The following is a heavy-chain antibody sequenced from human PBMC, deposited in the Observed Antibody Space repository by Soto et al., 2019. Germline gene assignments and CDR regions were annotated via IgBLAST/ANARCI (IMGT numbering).Heavy chain of an antibody. D-gene: IGHD3-10*01. J-gene: IGHJ4*02. CDR3: TRDWEITVSTWSFGGF. Sequence: QVQLVQSGAEVKKPGSSVKGSCKASGCTFSPYTINWVRQAPGQGLEWMGRIIPFHGVTNYAQKFQARVTITADTSTSTAYMELSGLRFEDTAMYYCTRDWEITVSTWSFGGFWGRGTLVTVSS. CDR2: IIPFHGVT. CDR1: GCTFSPYT. V-gene: IGHV1-69*08.